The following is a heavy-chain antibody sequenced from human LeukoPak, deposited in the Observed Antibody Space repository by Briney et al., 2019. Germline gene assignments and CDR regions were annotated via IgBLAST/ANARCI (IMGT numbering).Heavy chain of an antibody. V-gene: IGHV3-48*03. CDR2: ISSSGYSI. Sequence: PGGSLRLSCAASGFTFSTFAMIWVRQPPGKGLEWVSYISSSGYSIYYADSVKGRFTISRDNAKNSLYLQMNSLRAEDTAVYYCARGDSWGFFDYWGQGTLVTVSS. D-gene: IGHD1-26*01. CDR1: GFTFSTFA. J-gene: IGHJ4*02. CDR3: ARGDSWGFFDY.